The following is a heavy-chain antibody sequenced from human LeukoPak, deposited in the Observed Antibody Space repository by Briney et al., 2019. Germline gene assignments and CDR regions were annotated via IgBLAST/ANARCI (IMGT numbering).Heavy chain of an antibody. V-gene: IGHV3-23*01. CDR1: EFTFSNYA. Sequence: TGGSLRLSCAASEFTFSNYAMKWVRQAPGKGLEWVSAISGSGGGTYYADPVKGRFTISRDNSKNTLYLQMNSLRAEDTAVYFCVASSCGGDCYSGLDNWGQGTLVTVSS. CDR2: ISGSGGGT. J-gene: IGHJ4*02. CDR3: VASSCGGDCYSGLDN. D-gene: IGHD2-21*02.